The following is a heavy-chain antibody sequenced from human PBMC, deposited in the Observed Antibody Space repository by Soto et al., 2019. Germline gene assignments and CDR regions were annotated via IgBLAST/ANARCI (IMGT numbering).Heavy chain of an antibody. CDR2: ISGSGGTT. V-gene: IGHV3-23*01. CDR1: GFTFTSYA. D-gene: IGHD4-17*01. J-gene: IGHJ4*02. CDR3: ATSPTTVRNPSYLDY. Sequence: EVQLLESGGGLVLPGGSLRLSCAASGFTFTSYALSWVRQAPGRGLEWVSAISGSGGTTYYADSVKGRFTISRDKSMSALYLQLDSPRVDDTAVYYCATSPTTVRNPSYLDYWGQGALVSVSS.